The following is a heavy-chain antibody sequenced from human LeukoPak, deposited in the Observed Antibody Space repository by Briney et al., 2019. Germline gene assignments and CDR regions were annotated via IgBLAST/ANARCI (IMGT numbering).Heavy chain of an antibody. J-gene: IGHJ3*02. CDR3: ARDRPYYYDRSGYHDAFDI. V-gene: IGHV4-31*03. CDR2: IYYSGST. D-gene: IGHD3-22*01. CDR1: GGSISSGGYY. Sequence: SQTLSLTCTVSGGSISSGGYYWSWIRQHPGKGLEWIGYIYYSGSTYYNPSLKSRVTISVDTSKNQFSLKLSSVTAADTAVYYCARDRPYYYDRSGYHDAFDIWGQGTMVTVSS.